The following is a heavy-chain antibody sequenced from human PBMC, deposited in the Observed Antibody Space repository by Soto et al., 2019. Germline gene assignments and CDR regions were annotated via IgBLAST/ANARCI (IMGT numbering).Heavy chain of an antibody. CDR3: SPDIGTSGLDI. Sequence: EVQLVESGGGFVQPGGSLRLSCVASRFSFTNAWMSWVRQAPGKGPEWVGRIKSKTDGGTADYAAPVKGRFTISRDDSPNTLYLHMDNLKAVDTALYHCSPDIGTSGLDIWGQGTTVTVSS. CDR1: RFSFTNAW. J-gene: IGHJ6*02. D-gene: IGHD1-26*01. CDR2: IKSKTDGGTA. V-gene: IGHV3-15*01.